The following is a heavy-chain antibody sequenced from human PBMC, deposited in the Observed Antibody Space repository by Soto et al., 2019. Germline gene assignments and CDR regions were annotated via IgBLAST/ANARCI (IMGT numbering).Heavy chain of an antibody. Sequence: QLQLQESGPGLVKPSETLSLTCTVSGGSISSRYYWGWIRQAPGKGLEWIGSIDYSGSTYYKPSLKNRVNMSLDTSSNKFSLRLSSVTAADTAVYYCARHIPAVTGYIGGHFDYWGQGTLVTVSS. V-gene: IGHV4-39*01. CDR2: IDYSGST. J-gene: IGHJ4*02. CDR1: GGSISSRYY. CDR3: ARHIPAVTGYIGGHFDY. D-gene: IGHD3-9*01.